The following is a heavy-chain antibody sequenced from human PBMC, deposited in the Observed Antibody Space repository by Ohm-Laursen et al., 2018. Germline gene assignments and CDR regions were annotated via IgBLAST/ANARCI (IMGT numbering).Heavy chain of an antibody. J-gene: IGHJ4*02. V-gene: IGHV4-34*01. CDR2: INHSGST. Sequence: SDTLSLTCAVFGGSFSGYYWSWIRQPPGKGLEWIGEINHSGSTNYNPSLKSRVTISVDTSKNQFSLRLTSVTAADTAVYYCARQDSGDYYFDYWGQGTLVTVSS. CDR3: ARQDSGDYYFDY. CDR1: GGSFSGYY. D-gene: IGHD4-17*01.